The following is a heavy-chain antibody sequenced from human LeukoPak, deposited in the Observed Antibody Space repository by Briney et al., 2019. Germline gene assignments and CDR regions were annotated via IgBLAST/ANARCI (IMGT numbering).Heavy chain of an antibody. CDR1: GFTFSNYE. Sequence: GGSLRLSCAASGFTFSNYEMNCVRQAPGKGLEWVSYISDSGSTIYYADSVKGRFTISRDNAKNSLYLQMNSLRVEDTGVYYCARVTTGFDYWGQGTLVTVSS. CDR3: ARVTTGFDY. D-gene: IGHD1-14*01. J-gene: IGHJ4*02. V-gene: IGHV3-48*03. CDR2: ISDSGSTI.